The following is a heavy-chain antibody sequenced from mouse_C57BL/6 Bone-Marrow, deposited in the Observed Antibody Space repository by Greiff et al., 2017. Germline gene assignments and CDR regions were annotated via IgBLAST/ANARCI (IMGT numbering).Heavy chain of an antibody. D-gene: IGHD2-4*01. Sequence: QVQLQQPGAELVKPGASVKLCCKASGYTFTSYWMHWVKQRPGQGLEWIGMIYPNSGSTNYNEKFKSNATLTVGKSCSTAYMQLSSLTSGDSAVYYGAKGGLRPFAYWGQGTLVTVS. J-gene: IGHJ3*01. CDR1: GYTFTSYW. V-gene: IGHV1-64*01. CDR3: AKGGLRPFAY. CDR2: IYPNSGST.